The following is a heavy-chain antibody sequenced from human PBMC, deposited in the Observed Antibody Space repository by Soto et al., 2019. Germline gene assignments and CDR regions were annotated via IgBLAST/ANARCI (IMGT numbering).Heavy chain of an antibody. V-gene: IGHV3-23*01. CDR3: ARLYSSGWYGPGRY. CDR1: GFTFSDYA. J-gene: IGHJ4*02. CDR2: ISGSGGST. Sequence: HPGGSLRLSCAASGFTFSDYAMSWVRQAPGKGLEWVSAISGSGGSTYYADSVKGRFTISRDNAKNSLYLQMNSLRAEDTALYYCARLYSSGWYGPGRYWGQGTLVTVSS. D-gene: IGHD6-19*01.